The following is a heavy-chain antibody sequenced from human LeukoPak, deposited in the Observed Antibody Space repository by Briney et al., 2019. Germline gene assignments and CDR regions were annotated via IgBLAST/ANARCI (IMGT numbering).Heavy chain of an antibody. D-gene: IGHD3-10*01. CDR1: GYTFTSYD. Sequence: ASMKVSCKASGYTFTSYDINWVRQATGQGLEWMGWMNPNSGNTGYAQKFQGRVTMTRNTSISTAYMELSSLRSDDTAVYYCARSPSLYDSGSYPPPEWFDPWGQGTLVTVSS. CDR3: ARSPSLYDSGSYPPPEWFDP. CDR2: MNPNSGNT. V-gene: IGHV1-8*01. J-gene: IGHJ5*02.